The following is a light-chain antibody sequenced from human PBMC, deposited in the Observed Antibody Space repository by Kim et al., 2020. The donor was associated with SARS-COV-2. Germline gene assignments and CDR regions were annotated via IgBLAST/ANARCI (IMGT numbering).Light chain of an antibody. Sequence: SASTGDRVTITCRAGQGISSYLAWYQQKPGKAPKLLIYAASTLQSGVPSRFSGSGSGTDFTLTISCLQSEDFATYYCQQYYSYPYTFGQGTKLEI. CDR1: QGISSY. CDR2: AAS. CDR3: QQYYSYPYT. V-gene: IGKV1-8*01. J-gene: IGKJ2*01.